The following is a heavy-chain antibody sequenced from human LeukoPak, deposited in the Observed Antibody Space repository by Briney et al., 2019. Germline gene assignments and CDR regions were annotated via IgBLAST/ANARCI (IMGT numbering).Heavy chain of an antibody. Sequence: ASVKVSCKASGGSFSSYAINWVRQAPGQGLEWMGGIIPLFGTANYAQKFQDRATITAVESMSTVYMELSSLRSEDTAVYYCARGWLAETTVVTPYNYWGQGTLVTVSS. CDR1: GGSFSSYA. V-gene: IGHV1-69*13. CDR3: ARGWLAETTVVTPYNY. D-gene: IGHD4-23*01. J-gene: IGHJ4*02. CDR2: IIPLFGTA.